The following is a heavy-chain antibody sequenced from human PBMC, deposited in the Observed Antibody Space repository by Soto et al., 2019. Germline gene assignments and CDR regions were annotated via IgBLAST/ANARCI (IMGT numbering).Heavy chain of an antibody. CDR3: AREGITGTTFYYYYGIDV. V-gene: IGHV1-3*01. Sequence: ASVKVSCKASGYTFTSYAMHWVRQAPGQRLEWMGWINAGNGNTKYSQKFQGRVTITRDTSASTAYMELRSLRSDDTAVYYCAREGITGTTFYYYYGIDVWGQGTTVTVSS. CDR1: GYTFTSYA. CDR2: INAGNGNT. D-gene: IGHD1-7*01. J-gene: IGHJ6*02.